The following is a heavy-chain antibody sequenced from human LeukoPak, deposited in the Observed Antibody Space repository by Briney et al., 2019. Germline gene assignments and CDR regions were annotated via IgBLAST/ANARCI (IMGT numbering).Heavy chain of an antibody. CDR2: ISSSSSYI. V-gene: IGHV3-21*01. Sequence: GGSLRLSCAASGFTFSSYSMNWVRQAPGKGLEWVSSISSSSSYIYYADSVKGRFTISRDNAKNSLYLPMNSLRAEDTAVYYCARGSSGWYFLAFDIWGQGTMVTVSS. CDR3: ARGSSGWYFLAFDI. J-gene: IGHJ3*02. D-gene: IGHD6-19*01. CDR1: GFTFSSYS.